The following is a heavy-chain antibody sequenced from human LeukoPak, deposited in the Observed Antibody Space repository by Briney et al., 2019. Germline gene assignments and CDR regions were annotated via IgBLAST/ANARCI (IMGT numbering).Heavy chain of an antibody. CDR2: IYTSGST. J-gene: IGHJ4*02. CDR3: ARHGTWMVGTTTHFDY. CDR1: GDSISSNY. V-gene: IGHV4-4*09. D-gene: IGHD1-26*01. Sequence: SETLSLTCTVSGDSISSNYWSWIRQPPGKGLEWIGYIYTSGSTKYNPSLKSRVSISVDTSKNQFSLKVSSVTAADTAVYYRARHGTWMVGTTTHFDYWGQGTLVTVSS.